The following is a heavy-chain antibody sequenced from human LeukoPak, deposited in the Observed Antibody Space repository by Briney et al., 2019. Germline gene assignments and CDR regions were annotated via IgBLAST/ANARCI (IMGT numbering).Heavy chain of an antibody. CDR3: AKGAPSSSSILDF. Sequence: PGGSLRLSCVASGFTFGHNAMAWVRQAPRKRLGWVSALSGSGGDTFYADSVKGRFTISRDNSKNTLYLQLSSLRPDDTAVYYCAKGAPSSSSILDFWGPGTMVTVSS. J-gene: IGHJ4*02. V-gene: IGHV3-23*01. CDR1: GFTFGHNA. D-gene: IGHD6-6*01. CDR2: LSGSGGDT.